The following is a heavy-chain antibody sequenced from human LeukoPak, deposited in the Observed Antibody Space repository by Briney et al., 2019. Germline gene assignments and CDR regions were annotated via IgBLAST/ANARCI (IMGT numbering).Heavy chain of an antibody. V-gene: IGHV3-48*01. CDR2: ISSSSSTI. Sequence: GGSLRLSCAASGFTFSSYSMNWVRQAPGKGLEWVSYISSSSSTIYYADSVKGRFTISRDNAKNSLFLQMNSLRAEDTAVYYCAELGITMIGGVWGKGTTVTISS. CDR3: AELGITMIGGV. D-gene: IGHD3-10*02. CDR1: GFTFSSYS. J-gene: IGHJ6*04.